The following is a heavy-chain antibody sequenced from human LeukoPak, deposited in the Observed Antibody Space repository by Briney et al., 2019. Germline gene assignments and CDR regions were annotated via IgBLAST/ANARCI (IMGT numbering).Heavy chain of an antibody. V-gene: IGHV3-30-3*01. Sequence: GGSLRLSCAASGFTFSNYTMHWVRRAPGKGLEWVAVISYDGSNKYYADSVKGRFTISRDNSKNTLYLQMNSLRAEDTAVYYCAREYHSGAFDIWGQGTMVTVSS. CDR3: AREYHSGAFDI. CDR1: GFTFSNYT. J-gene: IGHJ3*02. CDR2: ISYDGSNK. D-gene: IGHD7-27*01.